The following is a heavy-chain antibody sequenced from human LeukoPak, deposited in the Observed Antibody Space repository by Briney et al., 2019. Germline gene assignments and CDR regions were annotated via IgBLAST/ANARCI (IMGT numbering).Heavy chain of an antibody. J-gene: IGHJ5*02. Sequence: ASVKVSCKASGHTFTSYGISWVRQAPGQGLEWMGWISAYNGNTNYAQKVQGRVTMTTETSTSTAYMELRSLRSDDMAVYYCASTSSGSYYNGDWFDPWGQGTLVTVSS. V-gene: IGHV1-18*03. D-gene: IGHD3-10*01. CDR2: ISAYNGNT. CDR3: ASTSSGSYYNGDWFDP. CDR1: GHTFTSYG.